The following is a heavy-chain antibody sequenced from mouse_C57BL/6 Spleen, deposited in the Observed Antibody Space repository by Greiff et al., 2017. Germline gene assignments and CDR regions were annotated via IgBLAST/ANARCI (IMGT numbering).Heavy chain of an antibody. CDR3: ARVNYGSSPFDY. D-gene: IGHD1-1*01. CDR2: IDPSDSYP. J-gene: IGHJ2*01. CDR1: GYTFTSYW. V-gene: IGHV1-69*01. Sequence: VQLQQPGAELVMPGASVKLSCKASGYTFTSYWMHWVKQRPGQGLEWIGEIDPSDSYPNYNQKFKGKSTLTVDKSSRTAYMQLSSLTSEDSAVYYCARVNYGSSPFDYWGQGTTLTVSS.